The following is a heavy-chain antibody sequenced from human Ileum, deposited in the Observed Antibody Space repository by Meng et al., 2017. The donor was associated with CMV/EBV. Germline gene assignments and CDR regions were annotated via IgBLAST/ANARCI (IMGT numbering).Heavy chain of an antibody. J-gene: IGHJ5*02. V-gene: IGHV1-69*02. CDR1: GGTFRRYT. CDR2: IIPILGIA. Sequence: KVYCKASGGTFRRYTIRWVRQAPGQGLEWMGRIIPILGIANYAQKFQGRVTITADKSTSTAYMELSSLRSEDTAVYYCARPQSGWFDPWGQGTLVTVSS. D-gene: IGHD4-11*01. CDR3: ARPQSGWFDP.